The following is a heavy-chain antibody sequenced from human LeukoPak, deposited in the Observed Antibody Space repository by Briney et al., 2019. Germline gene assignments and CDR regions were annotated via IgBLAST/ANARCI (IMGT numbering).Heavy chain of an antibody. D-gene: IGHD3-10*01. CDR3: ARDYYAAFDI. J-gene: IGHJ3*02. V-gene: IGHV4-59*01. Sequence: SETLSLTCTVSGGSISSYYWSWIRQPPGKGLEWIGYIYYSGSTNYNPSLKSRVTISVDTSKNQFSLKLSSVTAADTAVYYCARDYYAAFDIWGQGTMVTVSS. CDR2: IYYSGST. CDR1: GGSISSYY.